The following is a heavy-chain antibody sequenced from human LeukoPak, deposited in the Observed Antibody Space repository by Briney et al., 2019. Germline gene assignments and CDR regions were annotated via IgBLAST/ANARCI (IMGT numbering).Heavy chain of an antibody. D-gene: IGHD3-10*01. Sequence: PGGSLRLSCAASGFTFSSYSMNWVRQAPGKGLEWVSSISSSSSYIYYADSVKGRFTISRDNAKNSLYLQMNSLGAEDTAVYYCARPPAKVGWFGESYFDYWAREPWSPSPQ. CDR3: ARPPAKVGWFGESYFDY. J-gene: IGHJ4*02. V-gene: IGHV3-21*01. CDR1: GFTFSSYS. CDR2: ISSSSSYI.